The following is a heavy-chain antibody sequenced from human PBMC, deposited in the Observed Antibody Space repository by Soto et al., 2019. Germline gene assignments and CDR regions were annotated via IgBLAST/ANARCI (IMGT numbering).Heavy chain of an antibody. J-gene: IGHJ4*02. D-gene: IGHD3-10*01. Sequence: EVQLLESGGGLVQVGGSLRLSCVGSGFGFDSYAMSWVRQAPGKGLEWVSGIGSSGGAIVYADSVRGRFTISRDHSRNALYLTMTSLRAGDTAVYYCAKALWFGESSHYFDYWGQGTLVTVSS. CDR1: GFGFDSYA. CDR3: AKALWFGESSHYFDY. V-gene: IGHV3-23*01. CDR2: IGSSGGAI.